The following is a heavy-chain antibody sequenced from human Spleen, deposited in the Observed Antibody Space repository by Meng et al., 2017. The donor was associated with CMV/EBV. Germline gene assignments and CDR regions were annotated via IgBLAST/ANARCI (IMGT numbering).Heavy chain of an antibody. J-gene: IGHJ5*02. Sequence: SVKVSCKASGGTFNIYSICWVRQAPGQGLDWMGRIIPVLGTTNYAQKFQDRLTIAADKSTDTVYMELSGLRSEDTAVYYCATDINGAGSDPWGQGTLVTVSS. CDR1: GGTFNIYS. D-gene: IGHD3-10*01. CDR2: IIPVLGTT. V-gene: IGHV1-69*08. CDR3: ATDINGAGSDP.